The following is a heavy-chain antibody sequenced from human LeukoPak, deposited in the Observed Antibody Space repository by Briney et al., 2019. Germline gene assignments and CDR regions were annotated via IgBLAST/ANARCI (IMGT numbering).Heavy chain of an antibody. J-gene: IGHJ4*02. D-gene: IGHD3-10*01. CDR1: GFTFSSYA. CDR2: ISSSSSTI. V-gene: IGHV3-48*04. CDR3: ARAVYGSGSFHFDY. Sequence: GGPLRLSCAASGFTFSSYAMNWVRQAPGKGLEWVSYISSSSSTIYYADSVKGRFTISRDNAKNSLYLQMNSLRAEDTAVYYCARAVYGSGSFHFDYWGQGTLVTVSS.